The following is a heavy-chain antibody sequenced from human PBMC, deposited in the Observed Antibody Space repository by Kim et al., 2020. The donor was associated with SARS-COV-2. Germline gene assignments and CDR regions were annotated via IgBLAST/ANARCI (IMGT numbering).Heavy chain of an antibody. V-gene: IGHV3-7*01. CDR2: IKHDGSEK. J-gene: IGHJ6*02. CDR3: ARDPYGSGSYRPPEPEYYYYGMDV. D-gene: IGHD3-10*01. CDR1: GFTFSSYW. Sequence: GGSLRLSCAASGFTFSSYWMRWVRQAPGKGLEWVANIKHDGSEKYYADSVKGRFTISRDNAKNSLYLQMNSLRAEDTAVYYCARDPYGSGSYRPPEPEYYYYGMDVWGQGTTVTGSS.